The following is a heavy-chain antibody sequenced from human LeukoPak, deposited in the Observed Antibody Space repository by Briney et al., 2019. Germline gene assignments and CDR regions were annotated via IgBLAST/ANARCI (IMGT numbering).Heavy chain of an antibody. J-gene: IGHJ4*02. CDR2: IKQDGSEE. Sequence: PGGSLRLSCATSGFTLSSYWMSWVRQAPGKGLEWVANIKQDGSEEYYVDSVKGRFTISRDNAKNSLFLQMNSLRVEDTALYYCARWDSGSYYGIGDWGQGTLVTVSS. CDR3: ARWDSGSYYGIGD. CDR1: GFTLSSYW. D-gene: IGHD1-26*01. V-gene: IGHV3-7*01.